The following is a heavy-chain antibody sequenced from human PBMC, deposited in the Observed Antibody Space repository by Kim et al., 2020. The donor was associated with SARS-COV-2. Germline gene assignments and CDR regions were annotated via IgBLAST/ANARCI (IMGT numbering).Heavy chain of an antibody. D-gene: IGHD3-10*01. CDR1: GFTFGDYA. Sequence: GGSLRLSCTGSGFTFGDYAVSWFRQAPGKGLEWVGFIRSKAYGGTIEYAASVKGRFTISRDDSKSIAYLQENDLKVEDTAVYYCARGRTFGEGGYWGQGTLVTVSS. J-gene: IGHJ4*02. V-gene: IGHV3-49*03. CDR3: ARGRTFGEGGY. CDR2: IRSKAYGGTI.